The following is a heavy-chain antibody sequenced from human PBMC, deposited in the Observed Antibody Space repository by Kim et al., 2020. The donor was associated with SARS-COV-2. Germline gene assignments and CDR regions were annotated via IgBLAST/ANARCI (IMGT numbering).Heavy chain of an antibody. J-gene: IGHJ5*02. D-gene: IGHD2-2*01. CDR3: TSGYCSSTACYPKFDP. Sequence: SMKGRFTISRDESANMAYLQMNSLTTEDTAVYYCTSGYCSSTACYPKFDPWGQGTLVTVSS. V-gene: IGHV3-73*01.